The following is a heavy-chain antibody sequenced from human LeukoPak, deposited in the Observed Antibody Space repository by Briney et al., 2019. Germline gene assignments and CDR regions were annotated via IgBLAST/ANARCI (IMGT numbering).Heavy chain of an antibody. J-gene: IGHJ4*02. CDR3: ARDLEVSSSINFDY. Sequence: PGGSLRLSCADSGFTFGRYWMHWVRQAPGKGLVWVSHITTDGSGTSYADSVKGRFTISRDNSKNTLYLQMNSLRAEDTAVYYCARDLEVSSSINFDYWGQGTLVTVSS. D-gene: IGHD6-13*01. V-gene: IGHV3-74*01. CDR2: ITTDGSGT. CDR1: GFTFGRYW.